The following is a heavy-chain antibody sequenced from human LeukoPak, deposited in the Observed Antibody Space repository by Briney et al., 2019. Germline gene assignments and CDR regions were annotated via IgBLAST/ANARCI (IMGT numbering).Heavy chain of an antibody. CDR2: IHYSGST. Sequence: PSETLSLTCTVSGASISSTSYYWSWIRQPPGKGLEWIGYIHYSGSTNYNPSLKSRVTISVDTSKNQFSLKLSSVTAADTAVYYYARRTRRTAAAGTVWFDPWGQGTLVTVSS. CDR3: ARRTRRTAAAGTVWFDP. V-gene: IGHV4-61*05. J-gene: IGHJ5*02. CDR1: GASISSTSYY. D-gene: IGHD6-13*01.